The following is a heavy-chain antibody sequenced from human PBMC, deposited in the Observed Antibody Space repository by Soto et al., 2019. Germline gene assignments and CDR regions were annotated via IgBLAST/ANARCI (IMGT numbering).Heavy chain of an antibody. Sequence: TLEVTCSVCGGSMRTVGDYWTWISEPPGNGLQWIGSIYHTASTYYSTSLRSRLTMSLDTSKSQFSLRLSSVTAADTAVYYCARATGTLRSRNCDYWGQGSLLTVPS. CDR3: ARATGTLRSRNCDY. CDR2: IYHTAST. D-gene: IGHD1-1*01. V-gene: IGHV4-31*03. J-gene: IGHJ4*02. CDR1: GGSMRTVGDY.